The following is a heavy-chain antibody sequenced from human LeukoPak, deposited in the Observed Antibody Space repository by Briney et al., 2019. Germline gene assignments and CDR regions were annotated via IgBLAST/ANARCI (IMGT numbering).Heavy chain of an antibody. CDR3: ARNNYDRWYYFDY. V-gene: IGHV4-59*01. CDR1: GGSISNYY. CDR2: IYYSGIT. D-gene: IGHD3-22*01. Sequence: SETLSLTCTVSGGSISNYYWSWIWQPPGKGLEWIGYIYYSGITNYNPSLKSRVTISVDTSKNQFSLKLSSVTAADTAVYYCARNNYDRWYYFDYWGQGTLVTVSS. J-gene: IGHJ4*02.